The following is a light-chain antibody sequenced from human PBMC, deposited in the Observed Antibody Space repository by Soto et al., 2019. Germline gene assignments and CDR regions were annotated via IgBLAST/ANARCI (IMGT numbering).Light chain of an antibody. CDR3: QQRHMWPIT. J-gene: IGKJ5*01. Sequence: EVALTQSPVTLSLSPGETATLSCRASQSFRGLLAWYQQKPGQPPRLLIYDAYNRATGIPPRFSGSGSGTDFTLTISSLEPEDSAVYYCQQRHMWPITFGQGTRLEMK. CDR1: QSFRGL. V-gene: IGKV3-11*01. CDR2: DAY.